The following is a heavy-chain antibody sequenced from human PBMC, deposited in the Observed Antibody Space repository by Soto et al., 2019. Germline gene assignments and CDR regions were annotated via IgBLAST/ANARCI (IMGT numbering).Heavy chain of an antibody. V-gene: IGHV3-23*01. D-gene: IGHD2-8*01. Sequence: HPGGSLRLSCAASGFTFSSYAMSWVRQAPGKGLEWVSAISGSGGSTYYADSVKGRFTISRDNSKNTLYLQMNSLRAEDTAVYYCANPTTYDIVLMVYAYSWGQGTLVTVSS. CDR3: ANPTTYDIVLMVYAYS. CDR2: ISGSGGST. CDR1: GFTFSSYA. J-gene: IGHJ4*02.